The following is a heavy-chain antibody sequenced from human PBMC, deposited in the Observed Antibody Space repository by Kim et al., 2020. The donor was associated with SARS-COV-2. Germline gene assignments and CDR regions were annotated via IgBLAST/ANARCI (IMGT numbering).Heavy chain of an antibody. V-gene: IGHV3-7*01. Sequence: GGSLRLSCAASGFTFSSHWMTWVRQAPGKGLEWVASIKPGGGEKFYRGSVKGRFTISRDNAENSLYLQMDSLRAEDTAVYYCARAGSADSWGQGTLVTVSS. CDR1: GFTFSSHW. J-gene: IGHJ5*01. D-gene: IGHD6-25*01. CDR2: IKPGGGEK. CDR3: ARAGSADS.